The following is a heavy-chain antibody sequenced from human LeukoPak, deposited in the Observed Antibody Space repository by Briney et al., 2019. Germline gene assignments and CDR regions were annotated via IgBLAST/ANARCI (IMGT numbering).Heavy chain of an antibody. CDR1: EFTFSSYA. V-gene: IGHV3-23*01. Sequence: GGSLRLSCAASEFTFSSYAMSWVRQAPGKGLEWVSAISGSGGSTYYADSVKGRFTISRDNSKNTLYLQMNSLRAEDTAVYYCAKGADIVVVPAASDYWGQGTLVTVSS. J-gene: IGHJ4*02. CDR2: ISGSGGST. D-gene: IGHD2-2*01. CDR3: AKGADIVVVPAASDY.